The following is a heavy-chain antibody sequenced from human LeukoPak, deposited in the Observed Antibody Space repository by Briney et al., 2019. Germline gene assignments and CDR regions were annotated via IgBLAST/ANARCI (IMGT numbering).Heavy chain of an antibody. CDR3: AREDTIFGDYGMDV. CDR2: IKQDGSEK. J-gene: IGHJ6*02. CDR1: GFTFSSYW. D-gene: IGHD3-3*01. V-gene: IGHV3-7*01. Sequence: PGGSLRLSCAASGFTFSSYWMSRVRQAPGKGLEWVANIKQDGSEKYYVDSVKGRFTISRDNAKNSLYLQMNSLRAEDTAVYYCAREDTIFGDYGMDVWGQGTTVTVSS.